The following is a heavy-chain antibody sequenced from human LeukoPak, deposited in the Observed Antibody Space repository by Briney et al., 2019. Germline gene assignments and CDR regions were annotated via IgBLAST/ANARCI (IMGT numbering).Heavy chain of an antibody. CDR2: IYHSGST. D-gene: IGHD1-1*01. J-gene: IGHJ4*02. CDR3: ARVAGSFDY. CDR1: GYSISSGYY. V-gene: IGHV4-38-2*02. Sequence: SETLSLTCTVSGYSISSGYYWGWIRQPPGKGLEWIGSIYHSGSTYYNPSLKSRVTISVDTSKNQFSLKLSSVTAADTAVYYCARVAGSFDYWGQGTLVTVSS.